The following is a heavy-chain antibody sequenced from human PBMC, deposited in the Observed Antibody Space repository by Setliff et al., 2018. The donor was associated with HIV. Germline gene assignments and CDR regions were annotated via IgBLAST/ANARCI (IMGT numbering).Heavy chain of an antibody. Sequence: GASVKVSCKASGGTFSSYAISWVRQAPGQGLEWMGRIIPMFGTANYAQNFQDRVTITAYKSTSTAYMELSSLRSEDTAVYYCARELGSAASRGVYDAFDIWGQGTMVTVS. D-gene: IGHD3-10*02. CDR2: IIPMFGTA. V-gene: IGHV1-69*06. CDR3: ARELGSAASRGVYDAFDI. J-gene: IGHJ3*02. CDR1: GGTFSSYA.